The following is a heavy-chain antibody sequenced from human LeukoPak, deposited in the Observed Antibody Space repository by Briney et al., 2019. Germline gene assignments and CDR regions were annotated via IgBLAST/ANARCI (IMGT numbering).Heavy chain of an antibody. J-gene: IGHJ6*02. V-gene: IGHV3-23*01. CDR1: GFTFSSYA. Sequence: SGASLRLSCAASGFTFSSYAMSWVRQAPGKGLEWVSAISGSGGSTYYADSVKGRFTISRDNSKNTLYLQMNSLRAEDTAVYYCVKSGLPSASPIYYYYYGMDVWGQGTTVAVSS. CDR2: ISGSGGST. CDR3: VKSGLPSASPIYYYYYGMDV. D-gene: IGHD5/OR15-5a*01.